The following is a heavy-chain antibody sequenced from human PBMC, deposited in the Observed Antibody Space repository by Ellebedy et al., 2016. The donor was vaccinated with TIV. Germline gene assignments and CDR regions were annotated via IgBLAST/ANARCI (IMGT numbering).Heavy chain of an antibody. CDR2: ISAFNGDT. V-gene: IGHV1-18*04. CDR3: ARVIGLRDCSGDICSPPPPLDH. J-gene: IGHJ4*02. Sequence: ASVKVSCKASGYTFSSFGITWVRQAPGQGLEWMGWISAFNGDTNYVQKLQGRVTMTSDTSTSTAYMELRSLRSDDTAVYYCARVIGLRDCSGDICSPPPPLDHWGQGALVTVSS. D-gene: IGHD2-15*01. CDR1: GYTFSSFG.